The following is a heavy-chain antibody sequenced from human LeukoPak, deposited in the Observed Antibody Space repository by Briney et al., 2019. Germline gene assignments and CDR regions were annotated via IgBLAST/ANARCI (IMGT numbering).Heavy chain of an antibody. V-gene: IGHV3-74*01. CDR2: INSDGSST. CDR1: GFTFSSYW. D-gene: IGHD2-2*01. J-gene: IGHJ3*02. CDR3: ARDEYGGDAFDI. Sequence: GGSLRLSCAASGFTFSSYWMHWVRQAPGKGLVWVSRINSDGSSTSYADSVKGRFTTSRDNAKNTLYLQMNSLRAEDTAVYYCARDEYGGDAFDIWGQGTMVTVSS.